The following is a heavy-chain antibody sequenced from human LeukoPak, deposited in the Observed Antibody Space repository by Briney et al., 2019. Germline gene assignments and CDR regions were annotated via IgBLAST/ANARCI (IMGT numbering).Heavy chain of an antibody. D-gene: IGHD3-22*01. CDR1: GFTFSDYY. Sequence: GGSLRLSCAASGFTFSDYYMSWIRQAPGKGLEWVSYISSSSSYTNYADSVKGRFTISRDNAKNALYLQMDSPRAEDTAVYYCARDHSSGRYFDFWGQGTLVTVSS. V-gene: IGHV3-11*06. CDR2: ISSSSSYT. CDR3: ARDHSSGRYFDF. J-gene: IGHJ4*02.